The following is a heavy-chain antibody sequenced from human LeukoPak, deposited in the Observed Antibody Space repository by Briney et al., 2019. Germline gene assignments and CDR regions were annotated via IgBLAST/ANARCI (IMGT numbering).Heavy chain of an antibody. J-gene: IGHJ6*02. CDR2: IRSKANSYAT. V-gene: IGHV3-73*01. D-gene: IGHD7-27*01. Sequence: GGSLRLSCAASGFTFSGSAMHWVRQASGKGLEWVGRIRSKANSYATAYAASVKGRFTISRDDSKNTAYLQMNSLKTEDTAVYYCTRTNWGYGSFPYYYYYYGMDVWGQGTTVTVSS. CDR3: TRTNWGYGSFPYYYYYYGMDV. CDR1: GFTFSGSA.